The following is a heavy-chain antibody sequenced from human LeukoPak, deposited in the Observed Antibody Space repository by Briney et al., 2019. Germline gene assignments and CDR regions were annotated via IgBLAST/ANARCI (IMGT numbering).Heavy chain of an antibody. CDR2: ISGSGSTT. D-gene: IGHD6-19*01. J-gene: IGHJ4*02. CDR1: GVTFSSYA. Sequence: GGSLRLSCAASGVTFSSYAMSWVRQAPGKGLEWVSAISGSGSTTHYPDSVKGRFTISRDNSKNTLSLQMNSLRAEDTATYYCAVSSGLYAAFDYWGQGTLVTVSS. CDR3: AVSSGLYAAFDY. V-gene: IGHV3-23*01.